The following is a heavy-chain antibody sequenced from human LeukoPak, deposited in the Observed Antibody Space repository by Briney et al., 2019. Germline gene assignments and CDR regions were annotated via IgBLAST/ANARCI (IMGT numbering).Heavy chain of an antibody. D-gene: IGHD5-18*01. CDR1: GLSVSSYY. J-gene: IGHJ6*02. CDR3: ARDAMDGMDV. V-gene: IGHV3-66*01. CDR2: IHSGGTT. Sequence: GGSLRLSCAASGLSVSSYYMSWVRQAPGKGLEWVSVIHSGGTTYYVDSVKGRFIISRDNSKNTLYLQMYSLRAEDTAVYYCARDAMDGMDVWGQGTTVSVSS.